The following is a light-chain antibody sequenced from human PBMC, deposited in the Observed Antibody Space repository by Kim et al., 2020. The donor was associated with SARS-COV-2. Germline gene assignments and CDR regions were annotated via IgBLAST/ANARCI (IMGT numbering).Light chain of an antibody. CDR2: GRN. CDR1: SLRSQF. CDR3: NSRDSSGYHVV. Sequence: SSELTQDPAVSVALGQTVTITCQGDSLRSQFANWYQQSPGQSPVLVLYGRNSRPSGIPDRFSGSRSGDTASLTITGAQAEDEADYYCNSRDSSGYHVVFGGGTQLTVL. J-gene: IGLJ2*01. V-gene: IGLV3-19*01.